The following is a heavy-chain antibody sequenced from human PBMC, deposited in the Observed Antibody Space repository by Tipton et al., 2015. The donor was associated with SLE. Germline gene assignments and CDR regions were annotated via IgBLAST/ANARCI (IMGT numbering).Heavy chain of an antibody. CDR2: INHSGST. J-gene: IGHJ3*02. D-gene: IGHD3-22*01. CDR3: ARARYYYDSSGYPLDI. Sequence: TLSLTCAVYGGSFSGYYWSWIRQPPGKGLEWIGEINHSGSTNYNPSLKSRVTISVDTSKNQFSLKLSSVTAADTAVYYCARARYYYDSSGYPLDIWGQGTMVTVSS. V-gene: IGHV4-34*01. CDR1: GGSFSGYY.